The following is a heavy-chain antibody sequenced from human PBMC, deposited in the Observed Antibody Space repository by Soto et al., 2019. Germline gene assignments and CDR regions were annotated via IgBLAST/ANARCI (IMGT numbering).Heavy chain of an antibody. Sequence: QVQLVQSGAEVKKPGASVKLSCRTSGYTFTHYYIHWVRQAPGQGLEWLAIINPASGSTNYAQDFLGRVTLTMGTSTTTVYMELTGLRAEDTAIFYCARDLAARDHWGQGTLVTVSS. J-gene: IGHJ5*02. D-gene: IGHD6-25*01. V-gene: IGHV1-46*01. CDR2: INPASGST. CDR1: GYTFTHYY. CDR3: ARDLAARDH.